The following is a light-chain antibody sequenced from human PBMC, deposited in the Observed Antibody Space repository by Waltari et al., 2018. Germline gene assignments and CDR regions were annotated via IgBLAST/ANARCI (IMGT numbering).Light chain of an antibody. CDR2: GAS. CDR1: QSVSSSY. V-gene: IGKV3-20*01. Sequence: EIVLTQSPGTLSLSPGERATLSCRASQSVSSSYLAWYQQKPGQAPRLLIYGASSRATGIPDRCSCSGSGTDFTITISGLEPEDFAVYYCQQYGSSPLFTFGPGTKVDIK. CDR3: QQYGSSPLFT. J-gene: IGKJ3*01.